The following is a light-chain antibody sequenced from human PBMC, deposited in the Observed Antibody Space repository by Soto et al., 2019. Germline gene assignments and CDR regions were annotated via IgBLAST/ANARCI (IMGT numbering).Light chain of an antibody. V-gene: IGKV3-15*01. CDR2: HAS. J-gene: IGKJ4*01. CDR3: QQYNEWPLT. Sequence: EIVMTQSPATQSVSPGERATLSCRASQSVSNNLAWYQQKPGQAPRLLIYHASTGATGIPARFSGSGSGTELTLTLSSVQSEDFAVYYCQQYNEWPLTFGGGTKVEIK. CDR1: QSVSNN.